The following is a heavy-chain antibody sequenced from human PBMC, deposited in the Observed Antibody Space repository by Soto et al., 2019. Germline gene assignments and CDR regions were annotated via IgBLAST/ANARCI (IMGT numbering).Heavy chain of an antibody. J-gene: IGHJ4*02. Sequence: GGSLRLSCAASGFTFRNYAIHWVRQAPGKGLEWVAVISRDGSHKYYLDSVKGRFTISRDNAKDSLNLQMNSLRDEDTAVYYCATETRIRWLQPEPLDYWGQGTLVTVSS. V-gene: IGHV3-30*04. CDR1: GFTFRNYA. D-gene: IGHD5-12*01. CDR2: ISRDGSHK. CDR3: ATETRIRWLQPEPLDY.